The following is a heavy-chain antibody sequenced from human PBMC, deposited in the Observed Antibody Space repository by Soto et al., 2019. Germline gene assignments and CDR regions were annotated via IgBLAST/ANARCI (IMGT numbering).Heavy chain of an antibody. Sequence: QVQLQESGPGLVKPSQTLSLTCTVSGGSISSGDYYWSWIRQPPGKGLEWIGYIYYSGSTYYNPSLKSGVTISVDTSKNPFSLKLSSVTAADTSVYYCARAFDILTRYYFDYWGQGTLVTVSS. J-gene: IGHJ4*02. CDR2: IYYSGST. CDR1: GGSISSGDYY. V-gene: IGHV4-30-4*01. CDR3: ARAFDILTRYYFDY. D-gene: IGHD3-9*01.